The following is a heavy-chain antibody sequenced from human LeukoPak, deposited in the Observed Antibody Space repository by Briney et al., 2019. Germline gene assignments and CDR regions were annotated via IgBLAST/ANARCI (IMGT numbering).Heavy chain of an antibody. CDR1: GFTFSSYG. CDR3: ARDSLDIVVVPAAMIYYYYYMDV. D-gene: IGHD2-2*01. V-gene: IGHV3-7*01. CDR2: IKQDGSEK. J-gene: IGHJ6*03. Sequence: GRSLRLSCAASGFTFSSYGMHWVRQAPGKGLEWVANIKQDGSEKYYVDSVKGRFTISRDNAKNSLYLQMNSLRAEDTAVYYCARDSLDIVVVPAAMIYYYYYMDVWGKGTTVTVSS.